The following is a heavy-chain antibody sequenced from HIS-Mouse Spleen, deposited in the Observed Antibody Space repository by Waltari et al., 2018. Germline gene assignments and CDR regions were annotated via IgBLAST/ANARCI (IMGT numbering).Heavy chain of an antibody. J-gene: IGHJ2*01. CDR2: ISYDGRNK. D-gene: IGHD7-27*01. CDR3: AKVDSGDNDYWYFDL. Sequence: QVQLVESGGGVVQPGRSLRLSCAASGFTFSSYGMHWVRQAPGKGLGWVAVISYDGRNKYYADSVKGRFTISRDNSKNTLYLQMNSLRAEDTAVYYCAKVDSGDNDYWYFDLWGRGTLVTVSS. CDR1: GFTFSSYG. V-gene: IGHV3-30*18.